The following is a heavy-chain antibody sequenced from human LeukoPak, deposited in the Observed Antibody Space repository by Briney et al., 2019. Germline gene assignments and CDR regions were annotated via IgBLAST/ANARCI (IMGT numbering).Heavy chain of an antibody. D-gene: IGHD6-19*01. V-gene: IGHV3-23*01. CDR1: GFTFSSYD. CDR2: IGGGGTP. CDR3: AKDPGEAVARPPPDY. Sequence: GGSLRLSCAASGFTFSSYDMSWVRQAPGRGLEWVSAIGGGGTPYYADSVKGRFTISRDNSKNTLYLQMNSLRAEDTAVYYCAKDPGEAVARPPPDYWGQGTLVTVSS. J-gene: IGHJ4*02.